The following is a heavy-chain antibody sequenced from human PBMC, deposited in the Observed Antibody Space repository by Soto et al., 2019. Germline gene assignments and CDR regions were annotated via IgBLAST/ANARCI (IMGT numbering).Heavy chain of an antibody. Sequence: SETLSLTCTVSGGSIRSSTYFWGWIRQPPGKGLEWIGNMHYSGGTYYNPSLKSQVTMSVDTSKNQFSLRLSSVTAADTAVYFCARHGQDSWSTIDYWGQGSLVTVSS. CDR3: ARHGQDSWSTIDY. J-gene: IGHJ4*02. CDR2: MHYSGGT. CDR1: GGSIRSSTYF. D-gene: IGHD6-13*01. V-gene: IGHV4-39*01.